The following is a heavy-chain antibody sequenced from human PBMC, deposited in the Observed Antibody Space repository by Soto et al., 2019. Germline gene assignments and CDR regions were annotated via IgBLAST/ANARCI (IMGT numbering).Heavy chain of an antibody. CDR2: ISSSSSYI. V-gene: IGHV3-21*01. J-gene: IGHJ6*02. D-gene: IGHD3-10*01. CDR1: GFTFSSYS. Sequence: EVQLVESGGGLVKPGGSLRLSCAASGFTFSSYSMNWVRQAPGKGLEWVSSISSSSSYIYYADSVKGRFTISRDNDKNSLYLQMNSLRAEDTAVYYCARSLVDYGSGSYYEYDYYYYYGMDVWGQGTTVTVSS. CDR3: ARSLVDYGSGSYYEYDYYYYYGMDV.